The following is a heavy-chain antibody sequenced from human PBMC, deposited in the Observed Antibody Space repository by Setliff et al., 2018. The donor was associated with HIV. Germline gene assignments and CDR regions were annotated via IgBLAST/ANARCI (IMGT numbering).Heavy chain of an antibody. CDR1: GGSVSDTTYY. Sequence: SETLSLTCTVSGGSVSDTTYYWGWIRQPPGKGLEWLANVYYSGGTYYNPSLNSRVTISVDTSRNQFSLKLTSVTAADTALYFCARLGDSGYDFRGYFDYWGQGKLVTVSS. J-gene: IGHJ4*02. V-gene: IGHV4-39*01. CDR2: VYYSGGT. CDR3: ARLGDSGYDFRGYFDY. D-gene: IGHD5-12*01.